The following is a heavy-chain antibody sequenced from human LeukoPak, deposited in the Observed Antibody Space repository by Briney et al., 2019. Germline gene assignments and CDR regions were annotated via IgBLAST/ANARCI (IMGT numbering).Heavy chain of an antibody. CDR3: ARGIAVAGVPYYFDY. CDR1: GGSFRGYY. D-gene: IGHD6-19*01. V-gene: IGHV4-34*01. CDR2: INHSGST. J-gene: IGHJ4*02. Sequence: AETLSLTCAVYGGSFRGYYWSWIRQPPGKGLEWIGEINHSGSTNYNPSLKSRVTISVDTSKNQFSLKLSSVTAADTAVYYCARGIAVAGVPYYFDYWGQGTLVTVSS.